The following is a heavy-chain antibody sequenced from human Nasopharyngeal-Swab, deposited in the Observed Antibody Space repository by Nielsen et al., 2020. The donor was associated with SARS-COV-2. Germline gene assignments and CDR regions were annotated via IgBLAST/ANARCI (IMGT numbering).Heavy chain of an antibody. D-gene: IGHD3-16*01. Sequence: WVRQAPGQGLEWMGGIIPIFGTANYAQKFQGRVTITADESTSTAYMELSSLRAEDTAVYYCAKRSFDYVWGTYNYMDVWGKGTTVTVSS. CDR3: AKRSFDYVWGTYNYMDV. CDR2: IIPIFGTA. V-gene: IGHV1-69*01. J-gene: IGHJ6*03.